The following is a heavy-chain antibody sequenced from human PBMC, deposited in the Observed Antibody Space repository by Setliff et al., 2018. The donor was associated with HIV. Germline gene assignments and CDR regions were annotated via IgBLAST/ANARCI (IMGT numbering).Heavy chain of an antibody. CDR3: ARVARGGHSSRWYYFDY. J-gene: IGHJ4*02. V-gene: IGHV4-61*02. CDR2: IYTSGST. CDR1: GGSISSGSYY. Sequence: SETLSLTCAVSGGSISSGSYYWSWIRQPAGKGLEWIGRIYTSGSTKYNPSLKSRVTISVDTSKNQFSLKVSSVTAADTAVYYCARVARGGHSSRWYYFDYWGQGTLVTAPQ. D-gene: IGHD6-13*01.